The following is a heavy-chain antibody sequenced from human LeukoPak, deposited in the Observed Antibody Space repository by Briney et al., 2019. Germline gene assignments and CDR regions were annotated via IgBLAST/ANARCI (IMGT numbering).Heavy chain of an antibody. CDR3: ARSRRDGYNFRWFDP. D-gene: IGHD5-24*01. CDR1: GFTFSSYS. Sequence: GGSLRLSCAASGFTFSSYSMNWVRQAPGKGLEWVSSISSSSSYIYYADSVKGRFTISRDNAKNSLYLQMNSLRAKDTAVCYCARSRRDGYNFRWFDPWGQGTLVTVSS. CDR2: ISSSSSYI. J-gene: IGHJ5*02. V-gene: IGHV3-21*01.